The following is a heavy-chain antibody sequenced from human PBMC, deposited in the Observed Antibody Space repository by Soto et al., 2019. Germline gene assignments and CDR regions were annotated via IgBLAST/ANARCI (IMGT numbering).Heavy chain of an antibody. CDR1: GGTFSSYA. CDR2: IIPIFGTA. CDR3: AREREDSITGTPYYYYGMDV. Sequence: AASVKVSCKASGGTFSSYAISWVRQAPGQGLEWMGGIIPIFGTANYAQKFQGRVTITADESTSTAYMELSSLRSEDTAVYYCAREREDSITGTPYYYYGMDVWGQGTTVTVSS. D-gene: IGHD1-7*01. J-gene: IGHJ6*02. V-gene: IGHV1-69*13.